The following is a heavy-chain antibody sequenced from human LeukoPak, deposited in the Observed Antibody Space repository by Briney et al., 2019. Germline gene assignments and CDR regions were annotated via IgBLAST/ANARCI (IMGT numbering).Heavy chain of an antibody. J-gene: IGHJ3*02. CDR2: ISGSGGST. D-gene: IGHD4-17*01. Sequence: GGSLRLSCTTSKFNFNSYGMTWVRQAPGRGLEWVSSISGSGGSTQYAASVQGRFTISRDNSKNTLYLQMNSLRAEDTAVYYCAKDPNGDYIGTFDIWGQGTMVTVSS. CDR1: KFNFNSYG. V-gene: IGHV3-23*01. CDR3: AKDPNGDYIGTFDI.